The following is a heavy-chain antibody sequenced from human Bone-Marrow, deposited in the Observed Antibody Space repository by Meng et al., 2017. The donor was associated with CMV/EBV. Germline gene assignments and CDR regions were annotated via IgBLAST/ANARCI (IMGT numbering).Heavy chain of an antibody. D-gene: IGHD2-2*01. CDR3: ARERFLVPAASPDYYYYGMEV. V-gene: IGHV1-2*02. CDR2: IDPNGGGT. J-gene: IGHJ6*02. Sequence: ASVKDSRKATEYTFTGYYIHWVRQPRGQGLEWMGWIDPNGGGTNYAQKFHDRVTMTSDTSIRTAYMELSRLRSDDTALYYCARERFLVPAASPDYYYYGMEVWGQGNTVNVPS. CDR1: EYTFTGYY.